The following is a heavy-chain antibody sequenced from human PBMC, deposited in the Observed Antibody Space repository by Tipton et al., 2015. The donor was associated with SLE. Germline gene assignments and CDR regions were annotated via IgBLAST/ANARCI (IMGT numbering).Heavy chain of an antibody. Sequence: LRLSCTVSGGSISSYYWSWIRQPPGKGLEWIGYIYYSGSTNYNPSLKSRVTISVDTSKNQFSLKLSSVTAADTAVYYCARDRLRISASGAFDIWGQGTMVTVSS. J-gene: IGHJ3*02. CDR1: GGSISSYY. CDR3: ARDRLRISASGAFDI. CDR2: IYYSGST. V-gene: IGHV4-59*01. D-gene: IGHD3-10*01.